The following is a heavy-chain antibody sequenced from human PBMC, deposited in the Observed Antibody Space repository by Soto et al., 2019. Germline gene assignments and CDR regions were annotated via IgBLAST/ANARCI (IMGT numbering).Heavy chain of an antibody. J-gene: IGHJ4*02. D-gene: IGHD2-2*01. CDR2: IYWDDDK. V-gene: IGHV2-5*02. CDR3: AHSLYCISTSCTPPYFDY. CDR1: GFSLSTSGVG. Sequence: QITLKESGPTLVKPTQTLTLTCTFSGFSLSTSGVGVGWIRQPPGKALEWLALIYWDDDKRYSPSLKSRLTITKDTSKNQVVLTMTNMDPVDTSTYYCAHSLYCISTSCTPPYFDYSGQGTLVTVSS.